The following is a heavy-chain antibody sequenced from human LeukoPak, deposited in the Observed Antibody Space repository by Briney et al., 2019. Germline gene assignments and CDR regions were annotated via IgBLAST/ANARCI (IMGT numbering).Heavy chain of an antibody. CDR1: GGSISIYY. Sequence: SETLSLTCSVSGGSISIYYWNWIRQSAGKGLEWIGCIDASGRTDYNPSLKSRVTMSVDTSKNQFSLTLSSVTAADTAVYYCARRDSSGYFVHWGQGTLVTVSS. CDR2: IDASGRT. D-gene: IGHD3-22*01. V-gene: IGHV4-4*07. CDR3: ARRDSSGYFVH. J-gene: IGHJ5*02.